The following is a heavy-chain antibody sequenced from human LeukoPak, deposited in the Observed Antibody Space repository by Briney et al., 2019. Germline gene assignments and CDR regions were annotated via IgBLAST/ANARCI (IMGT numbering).Heavy chain of an antibody. CDR2: INHSGST. V-gene: IGHV4-34*01. D-gene: IGHD3-22*01. Sequence: SETLSLTCAVYGGSFSGYYWSWIRQPPGKGLEWIGEINHSGSTNYNPSLKSRVTISVDTSKNKFSLKLSSVTAADTAVYYCARGGDYYDSSGYYYKRFDYWGQGTLVTVSS. CDR1: GGSFSGYY. CDR3: ARGGDYYDSSGYYYKRFDY. J-gene: IGHJ4*02.